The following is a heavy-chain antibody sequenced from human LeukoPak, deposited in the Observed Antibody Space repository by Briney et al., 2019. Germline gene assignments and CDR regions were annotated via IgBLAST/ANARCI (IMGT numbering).Heavy chain of an antibody. CDR3: ARAGYCTNGVCRGDFDY. CDR2: ISSSGSTI. CDR1: GFTFSSYE. J-gene: IGHJ4*02. Sequence: GGSLRLSCAASGFTFSSYEMNWVRRAPGKGLEWVSYISSSGSTIYYADSVKGRFTISRDNAKNSLYLQMNSLRAEDTAVYYCARAGYCTNGVCRGDFDYWGQGTLVTVSS. V-gene: IGHV3-48*03. D-gene: IGHD2-8*01.